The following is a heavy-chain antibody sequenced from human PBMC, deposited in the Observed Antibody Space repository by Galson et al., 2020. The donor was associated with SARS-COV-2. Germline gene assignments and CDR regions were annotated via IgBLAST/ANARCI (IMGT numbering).Heavy chain of an antibody. CDR1: GFTFSSYG. D-gene: IGHD4-17*01. CDR3: ARGMTTVTPRVFGMDV. CDR2: IWFDGSNK. J-gene: IGHJ6*02. Sequence: TGGSLRLSCAASGFTFSSYGMHWVRQAPGKGLEWVAVIWFDGSNKYYADSVKGRFTISRDYSKNTLYLQMNSLRAEDTAVYYCARGMTTVTPRVFGMDVWGQGTTVTVSS. V-gene: IGHV3-33*01.